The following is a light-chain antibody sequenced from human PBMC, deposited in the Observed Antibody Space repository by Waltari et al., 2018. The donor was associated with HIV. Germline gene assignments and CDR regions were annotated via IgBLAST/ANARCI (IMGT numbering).Light chain of an antibody. Sequence: NFMLAQPHSVSGSPGKTVTMSCTRSSGSIASNFVQWYRQRPDSSPTIVISEDNQRPSGVPDRFSGSSDSSSNSASLTISGLKTEEEADYYCQSYDSSNQWVFGGGTKLTVL. V-gene: IGLV6-57*01. J-gene: IGLJ3*02. CDR2: EDN. CDR1: SGSIASNF. CDR3: QSYDSSNQWV.